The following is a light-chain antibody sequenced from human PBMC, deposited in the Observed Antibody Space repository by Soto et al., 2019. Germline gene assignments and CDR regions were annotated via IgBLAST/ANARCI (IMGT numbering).Light chain of an antibody. Sequence: QSVLTQPRSVSGSPGQPVTISCTGTSSDVGGYNYVSWYQQYSGKAPKVMIYDVSKRPSGVPDRFSGSKSGNTASLTISGLQAEDEADYYCCSYAASNTFVFGTGTKVTVL. CDR2: DVS. CDR3: CSYAASNTFV. CDR1: SSDVGGYNY. V-gene: IGLV2-11*01. J-gene: IGLJ1*01.